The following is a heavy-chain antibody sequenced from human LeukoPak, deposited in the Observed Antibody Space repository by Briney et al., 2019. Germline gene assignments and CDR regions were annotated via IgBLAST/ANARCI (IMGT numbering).Heavy chain of an antibody. CDR3: AKAISMAHGMDV. J-gene: IGHJ6*04. Sequence: GGSLRLSCAASGFTFSSYAMSWVRQAPGKGLEWVAFIRFDETNRYYADSVKGRFTISRDNPRNTLYLQMNSLRPEDTAIYYCAKAISMAHGMDVWGKGTTVTISS. CDR2: IRFDETNR. V-gene: IGHV3-30*02. CDR1: GFTFSSYA. D-gene: IGHD3-3*02.